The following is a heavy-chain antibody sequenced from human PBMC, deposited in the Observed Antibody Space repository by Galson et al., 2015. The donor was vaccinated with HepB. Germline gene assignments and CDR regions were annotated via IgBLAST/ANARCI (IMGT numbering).Heavy chain of an antibody. Sequence: SVKVSCKASGYTFTGYYMHWVRQAPGQGLEWMGWINPNSGGTNYAQKFQGWVTMTRDTSISTAYMELSRLRSDDTAVYYCARDSVGYSYGLEYYYYYGMDVWGQGTTVTVSS. D-gene: IGHD5-18*01. CDR1: GYTFTGYY. CDR3: ARDSVGYSYGLEYYYYYGMDV. CDR2: INPNSGGT. J-gene: IGHJ6*02. V-gene: IGHV1-2*04.